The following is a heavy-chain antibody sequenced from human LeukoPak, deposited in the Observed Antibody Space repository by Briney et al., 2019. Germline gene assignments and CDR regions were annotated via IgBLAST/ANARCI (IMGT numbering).Heavy chain of an antibody. J-gene: IGHJ4*02. D-gene: IGHD1-26*01. V-gene: IGHV3-30-3*01. CDR1: GFTFSSYA. Sequence: GRSLRLSCAASGFTFSSYAMHWVRQAPGKGLEWVAVISYGGSNKYYADSVKGRFTISRDNSKNTLYLQMNSLRAEDTAVYYCARATRGSAHFDYWGQGTLVTVSS. CDR3: ARATRGSAHFDY. CDR2: ISYGGSNK.